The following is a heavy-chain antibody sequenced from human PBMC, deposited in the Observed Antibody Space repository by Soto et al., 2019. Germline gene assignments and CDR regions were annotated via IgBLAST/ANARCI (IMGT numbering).Heavy chain of an antibody. Sequence: GESLKISCTGSGYSFTRYLIGWVRQMPGKGLEWKGIIYPGDSDTRYSPSIQGQVTNSADKSISTAYLQWSSLKASDTAMYYFSILGLLLWFGELLLGDAFDIWGQGTMVTVSS. CDR2: IYPGDSDT. CDR1: GYSFTRYL. D-gene: IGHD3-10*01. J-gene: IGHJ3*02. CDR3: SILGLLLWFGELLLGDAFDI. V-gene: IGHV5-51*01.